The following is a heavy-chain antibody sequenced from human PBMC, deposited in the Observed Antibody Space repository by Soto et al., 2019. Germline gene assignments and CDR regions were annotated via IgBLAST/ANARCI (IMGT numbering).Heavy chain of an antibody. V-gene: IGHV1-69*02. CDR1: GGTFSSYP. CDR2: IIPILGIA. Sequence: QVQLVQSGAEVKKPGSSVKVSCKASGGTFSSYPISWVRQAPGQGLEWMGRIIPILGIANYAQKFQGRVTITADKATSTAYMELSSLRSEDTAVYYCARIHGDYVSYWGQGTLVTVSS. CDR3: ARIHGDYVSY. J-gene: IGHJ4*02. D-gene: IGHD4-17*01.